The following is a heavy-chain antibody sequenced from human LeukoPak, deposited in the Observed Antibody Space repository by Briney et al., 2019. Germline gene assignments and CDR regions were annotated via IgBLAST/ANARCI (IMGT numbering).Heavy chain of an antibody. CDR3: TTDLELELIDY. CDR2: IKSKTDGGTT. J-gene: IGHJ4*02. CDR1: GFSFSDYY. Sequence: GGSLRLSCAASGFSFSDYYMSWLRQAPGKGLEWVGRIKSKTDGGTTDYAAPVKGRFTISRDDSKNTLYLQMNSLKTEDTAVYYCTTDLELELIDYWGQGTLVTVSS. D-gene: IGHD1-7*01. V-gene: IGHV3-15*01.